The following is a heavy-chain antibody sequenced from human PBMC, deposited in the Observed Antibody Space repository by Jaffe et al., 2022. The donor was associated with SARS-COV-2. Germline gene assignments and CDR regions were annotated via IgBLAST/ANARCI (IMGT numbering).Heavy chain of an antibody. CDR2: ISGSGGST. V-gene: IGHV3-23*01. Sequence: EVQLLESGGGLVQPGGSLRLSCAASGFTFSSYAMSWVRQAPGKGLEWVSGISGSGGSTYYADSVKGQFTISRDNSKNTLFLQMNSLRAEDTAVYYCAKCRNDYGAPVDYWGQGTLVTVSS. D-gene: IGHD4-17*01. CDR3: AKCRNDYGAPVDY. J-gene: IGHJ4*02. CDR1: GFTFSSYA.